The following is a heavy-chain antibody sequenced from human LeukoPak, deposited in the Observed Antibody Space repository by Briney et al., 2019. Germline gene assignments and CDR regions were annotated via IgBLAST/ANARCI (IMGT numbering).Heavy chain of an antibody. V-gene: IGHV3-33*01. J-gene: IGHJ6*02. CDR3: ARDRGPDSIDYYYYYGMDV. D-gene: IGHD2/OR15-2a*01. CDR1: XFXXXSXX. Sequence: GXXXLXXAAXXFXXXSXXXXXVRQAPGKGXEWVXVIXYDGSNKYYADSVKGRFTISRDNSKNTLYLQMNSLRAEDTAVYYCARDRGPDSIDYYYYYGMDVWGQGTTVTVSS. CDR2: IXYDGSNK.